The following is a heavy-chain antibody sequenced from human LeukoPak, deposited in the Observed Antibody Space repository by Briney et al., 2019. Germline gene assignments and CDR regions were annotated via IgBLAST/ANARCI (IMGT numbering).Heavy chain of an antibody. CDR1: GFTFSSYA. D-gene: IGHD2-15*01. V-gene: IGHV3-30-3*01. CDR2: ISYDGSNK. Sequence: PGGSLRLSCGASGFTFSSYAMHWVRQAPGKGLEWVAVISYDGSNKYYADSVKRRFTISRDNSKNTLYLQMNSLRAEDTAVYYCARDRIVVVVAATLLYWGQGTLVTVSS. J-gene: IGHJ4*02. CDR3: ARDRIVVVVAATLLY.